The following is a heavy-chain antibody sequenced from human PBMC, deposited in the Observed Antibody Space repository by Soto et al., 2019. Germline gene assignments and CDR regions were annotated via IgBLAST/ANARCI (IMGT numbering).Heavy chain of an antibody. V-gene: IGHV3-21*01. Sequence: GGSLRLSCAASGFTFSSYSMNWVRQAPGKGLEWVSSISSSSSYIYYADSVKGRFTISRDNAKNSLYLQMNSLRAEDTAVYYCARTYYDFWSGPLGDREDAFDIWGQGTMVTVSS. D-gene: IGHD3-3*01. CDR1: GFTFSSYS. J-gene: IGHJ3*02. CDR3: ARTYYDFWSGPLGDREDAFDI. CDR2: ISSSSSYI.